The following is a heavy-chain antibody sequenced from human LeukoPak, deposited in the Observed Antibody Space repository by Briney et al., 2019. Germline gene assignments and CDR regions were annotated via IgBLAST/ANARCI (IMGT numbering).Heavy chain of an antibody. J-gene: IGHJ3*01. CDR3: ATNQDYYDSSGYYSNDAFDV. D-gene: IGHD3-22*01. CDR1: GGTFSSYA. V-gene: IGHV1-69*05. Sequence: TVKVSCKPSGGTFSSYATSGVRQAPRQGLEWRGGIIPIFGTANYAQNFQGRVTITTDESTITAYMEMSSLRSEDTAVYYCATNQDYYDSSGYYSNDAFDVWGQGTMVTVSS. CDR2: IIPIFGTA.